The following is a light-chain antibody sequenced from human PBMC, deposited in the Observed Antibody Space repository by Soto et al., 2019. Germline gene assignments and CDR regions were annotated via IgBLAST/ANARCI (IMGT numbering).Light chain of an antibody. CDR2: EVS. Sequence: QSALTQPASVSGSPGQSITISCTGTSSDVGGYNYVSWYQQHPGKAPKLMIFEVSYRPSGVSNRFSGSKSGNTASLTISGLQAEDEADYYCSSYTSSTTTYVFGSGTKLTVL. J-gene: IGLJ1*01. V-gene: IGLV2-14*01. CDR1: SSDVGGYNY. CDR3: SSYTSSTTTYV.